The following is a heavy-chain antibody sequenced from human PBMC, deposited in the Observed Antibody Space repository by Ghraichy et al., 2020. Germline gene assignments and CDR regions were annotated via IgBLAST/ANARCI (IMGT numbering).Heavy chain of an antibody. CDR1: GDSITSYS. CDR3: SCHVWFGAGASYYYGMDL. CDR2: IHYTGST. V-gene: IGHV4-59*01. D-gene: IGHD3-10*01. J-gene: IGHJ6*02. Sequence: SETLSLTCTVSGDSITSYSCSWIWQRHRKGMEWIGYIHYTGSTNDHPTLKRRLTISLATSKNQFSLKLSSGTAAATAVYYCSCHVWFGAGASYYYGMDLWVHATTVTVSS.